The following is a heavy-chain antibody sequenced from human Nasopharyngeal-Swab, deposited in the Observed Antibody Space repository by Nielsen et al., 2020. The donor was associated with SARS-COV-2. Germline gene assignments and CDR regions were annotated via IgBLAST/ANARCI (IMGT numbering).Heavy chain of an antibody. CDR2: ISYDGSNK. Sequence: SCAASGFTFSSYGMHWVRQAPGKGLEWVAVISYDGSNKYYADSVKGRFTISRDNSKNTLYLQMNSLRAEDTAVYYCAKEGLEDGGAFDIWGQGTMVTVSS. J-gene: IGHJ3*02. D-gene: IGHD3-16*01. CDR3: AKEGLEDGGAFDI. CDR1: GFTFSSYG. V-gene: IGHV3-30*18.